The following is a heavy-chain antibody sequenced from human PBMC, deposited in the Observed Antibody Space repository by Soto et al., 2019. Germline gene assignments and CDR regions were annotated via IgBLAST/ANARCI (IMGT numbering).Heavy chain of an antibody. CDR1: GYTFTRYG. D-gene: IGHD3-10*01. V-gene: IGHV1-18*01. J-gene: IGHJ4*02. CDR2: ISGYNGDT. CDR3: ARDITPSDY. Sequence: ASVKVSCKASGYTFTRYGISWVRQAPGQGLEWMGWISGYNGDTNYAQKFQGRVSMTIDTSTTTAYMELRSLTSDDTAVYYCARDITPSDYWGQGTLVTVSS.